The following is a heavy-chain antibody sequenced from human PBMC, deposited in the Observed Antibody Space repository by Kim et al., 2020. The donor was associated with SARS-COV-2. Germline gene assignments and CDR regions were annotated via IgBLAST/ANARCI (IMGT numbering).Heavy chain of an antibody. J-gene: IGHJ1*01. V-gene: IGHV3-66*01. Sequence: VGSLRLSCAASGFTVSSNYMSWVRQAPGKGLEWVSVIYSGGSTYYADSVKGRFTISRDNSKNTLYLQMNSLRAEDTAVYYCAREGGVLPFQHWGQGTLVTVSS. CDR2: IYSGGST. CDR1: GFTVSSNY. D-gene: IGHD3-16*01. CDR3: AREGGVLPFQH.